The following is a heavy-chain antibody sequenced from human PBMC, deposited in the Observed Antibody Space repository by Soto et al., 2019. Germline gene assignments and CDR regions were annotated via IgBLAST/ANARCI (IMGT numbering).Heavy chain of an antibody. J-gene: IGHJ4*02. V-gene: IGHV1-3*01. CDR2: INAGNGNT. CDR1: GYTFTSYA. D-gene: IGHD6-19*01. CDR3: ARDPAGGWRFFDY. Sequence: QGQLVQSGTEVKKPGASVKVYCKASGYTFTSYAMHWVRQAPGQRLEWMGWINAGNGNTKYSQKFQGRVTITRDTSASTAYMELSSLRSEDTAVYYCARDPAGGWRFFDYWGQGTLVTVSS.